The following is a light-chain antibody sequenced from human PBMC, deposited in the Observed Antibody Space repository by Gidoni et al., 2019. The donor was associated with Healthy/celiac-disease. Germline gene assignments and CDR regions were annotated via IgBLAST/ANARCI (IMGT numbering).Light chain of an antibody. J-gene: IGKJ4*01. CDR1: QSVSSY. Sequence: EIVLTQSPATLSLSPGERATLSCRASQSVSSYLAWYQQKPGQAPRLLIYDASNRATGIPARFSGSGSGTDFTLTISSLEPEDFAVYYCQQRSNWLTFXEXPRWRSN. CDR2: DAS. V-gene: IGKV3-11*01. CDR3: QQRSNWLT.